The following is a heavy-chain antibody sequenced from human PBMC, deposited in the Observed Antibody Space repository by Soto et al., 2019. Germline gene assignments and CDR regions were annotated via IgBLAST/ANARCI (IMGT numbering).Heavy chain of an antibody. V-gene: IGHV1-18*01. D-gene: IGHD1-20*01. Sequence: ASVKVSCKASGYTFTRYGINWVRQAPGQGLEWMGWISPYNGNTHYAQKLQGRVTMTTDTSTSIAYMELRSLRSDDSAVYFCARDDITATALDYWGQGTLVTVSS. CDR3: ARDDITATALDY. CDR2: ISPYNGNT. CDR1: GYTFTRYG. J-gene: IGHJ4*02.